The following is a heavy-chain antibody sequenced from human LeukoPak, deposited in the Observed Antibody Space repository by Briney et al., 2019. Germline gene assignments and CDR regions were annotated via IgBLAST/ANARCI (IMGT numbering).Heavy chain of an antibody. CDR2: IYYSGGT. V-gene: IGHV4-39*01. J-gene: IGHJ4*02. CDR1: GGSISSSSYY. D-gene: IGHD2-2*01. Sequence: SETLSPTCTVSGGSISSSSYYWGWIRQPPGKGLEWIGSIYYSGGTYYNPSLKSRVTISVDTSKNQFSLKLSSVTAADTAVYYCARQLGYCSSTSCYADKVDYWGQGTLVTVSS. CDR3: ARQLGYCSSTSCYADKVDY.